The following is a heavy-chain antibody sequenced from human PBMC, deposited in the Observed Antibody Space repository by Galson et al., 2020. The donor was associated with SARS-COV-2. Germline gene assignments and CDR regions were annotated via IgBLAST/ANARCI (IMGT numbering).Heavy chain of an antibody. D-gene: IGHD2-2*01. J-gene: IGHJ6*03. Sequence: SETLSLTCAVSGGSISSSNWWSWVRQPPGKGLEWIGEIYHSGSTNYNPSLTSRLTISVDKSKNQFSLKLSSVTAADTAVYYCARIPYCSSTSCYYYYYMDVWGKGTTVTVSS. CDR2: IYHSGST. CDR1: GGSISSSNW. V-gene: IGHV4-4*02. CDR3: ARIPYCSSTSCYYYYYMDV.